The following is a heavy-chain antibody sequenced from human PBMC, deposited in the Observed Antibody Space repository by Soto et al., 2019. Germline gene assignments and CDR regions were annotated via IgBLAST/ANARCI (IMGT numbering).Heavy chain of an antibody. V-gene: IGHV3-30-3*01. CDR1: GFTFSNNA. CDR2: ISYDGSNK. D-gene: IGHD1-1*01. CDR3: ARGTTTSAFSAMDV. Sequence: GSLRLSCAASGFTFSNNAMDWVRQAPDKGLEWVAVISYDGSNKYIAESVKGRFTISRDNSKNTLFLQMNSLRAEDTAVYYCARGTTTSAFSAMDVWGQGTTVTVSS. J-gene: IGHJ6*02.